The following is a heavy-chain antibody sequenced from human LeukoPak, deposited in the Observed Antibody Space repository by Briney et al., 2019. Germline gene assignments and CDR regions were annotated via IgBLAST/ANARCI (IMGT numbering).Heavy chain of an antibody. Sequence: GGSLRLSCAASGFTFSGSAMHWVRQASGKGLEWVGRIRSKANSYATAYAAAVKGRFTISRDDSKNTAYLQMNSLKTEDTAVYYCARDIGYNTFDIWGQGTMVTVSS. D-gene: IGHD2-15*01. CDR2: IRSKANSYAT. CDR1: GFTFSGSA. J-gene: IGHJ3*02. V-gene: IGHV3-73*01. CDR3: ARDIGYNTFDI.